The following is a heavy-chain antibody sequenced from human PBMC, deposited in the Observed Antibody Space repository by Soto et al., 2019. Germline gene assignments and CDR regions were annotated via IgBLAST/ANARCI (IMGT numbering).Heavy chain of an antibody. CDR3: ARAREQNANITGTKASMDV. D-gene: IGHD1-7*01. CDR1: GYTFTSYA. Sequence: ASVKVSCKASGYTFTSYAMNWVRQAPGQGLEWMGWINTNTGNPTYAQGFTGRFVFSLDTSVSTAYLQICSLKAEDTAVYYCARAREQNANITGTKASMDVWGQGTTVTVSS. CDR2: INTNTGNP. V-gene: IGHV7-4-1*01. J-gene: IGHJ6*02.